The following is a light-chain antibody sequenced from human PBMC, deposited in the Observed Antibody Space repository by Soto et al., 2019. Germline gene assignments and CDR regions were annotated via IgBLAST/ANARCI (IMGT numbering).Light chain of an antibody. Sequence: EIVLTQSPDTLSLSPGERATLSCRASQGVSGNLAWYQQKPGQAPRLLIYGASTRATGIPARFSGSGSGTEFTLTISSLQSEDFAVYYCQQYNIWPPWTFGQGTKVDIK. J-gene: IGKJ1*01. V-gene: IGKV3-15*01. CDR3: QQYNIWPPWT. CDR2: GAS. CDR1: QGVSGN.